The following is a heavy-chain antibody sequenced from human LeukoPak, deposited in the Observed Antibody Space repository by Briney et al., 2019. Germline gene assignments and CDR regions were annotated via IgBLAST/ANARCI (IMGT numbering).Heavy chain of an antibody. J-gene: IGHJ6*02. D-gene: IGHD2-15*01. Sequence: SETLSLTCTVSSGSISSTSYYWGWIRQPPGKGLEWIGGIIYSGNTYYNPSLKSRVTISVDTTKNQFSLKLTSVTAADTAVYYCARPGTEDGGMDVWGQGTTVTVSS. V-gene: IGHV4-39*01. CDR3: ARPGTEDGGMDV. CDR2: IIYSGNT. CDR1: SGSISSTSYY.